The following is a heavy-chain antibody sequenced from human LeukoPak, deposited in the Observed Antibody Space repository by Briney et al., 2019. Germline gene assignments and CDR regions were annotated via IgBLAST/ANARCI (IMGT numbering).Heavy chain of an antibody. CDR2: IIPIFGTA. V-gene: IGHV1-69*13. D-gene: IGHD3-3*01. CDR1: GYTFTSYA. J-gene: IGHJ5*02. Sequence: SVKVSCKASGYTFTSYAMNWVRQAPGQGLEWMGGIIPIFGTANYAQKFQGRVTITADESTSTAYMELSSLRSEDTAVYYCARDGGGTIFGVVTRFGWFDPWGQGTLVTVSS. CDR3: ARDGGGTIFGVVTRFGWFDP.